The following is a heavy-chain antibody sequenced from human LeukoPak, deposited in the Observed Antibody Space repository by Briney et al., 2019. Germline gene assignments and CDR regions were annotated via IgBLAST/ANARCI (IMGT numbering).Heavy chain of an antibody. CDR3: AGDVLFYYYYYMDV. V-gene: IGHV4-59*12. CDR1: GGSLSSYY. CDR2: IYYNGNT. Sequence: SETLSLTCTVSGGSLSSYYWSWIRQPPGKELEWIGYIYYNGNTNYNPSLQSRVTISVDTSKNQFSLTLSSVTAADTAVYYCAGDVLFYYYYYMDVWGKGTTVTVSS. J-gene: IGHJ6*03. D-gene: IGHD3-10*01.